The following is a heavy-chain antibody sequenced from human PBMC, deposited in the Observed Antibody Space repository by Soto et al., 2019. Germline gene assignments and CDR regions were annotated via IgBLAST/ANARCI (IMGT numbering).Heavy chain of an antibody. D-gene: IGHD3-3*01. CDR1: GGTFSSYA. V-gene: IGHV1-69*13. Sequence: SVKVSCKASGGTFSSYAISWVRQAPGQGLEWMGGIIPIFGTANYAQKLQGRVTITADESTSTAYMELSSLRSEDTAVYYCARDYDFWSGYGPNGMDVWGQGTTVTVSS. CDR3: ARDYDFWSGYGPNGMDV. CDR2: IIPIFGTA. J-gene: IGHJ6*02.